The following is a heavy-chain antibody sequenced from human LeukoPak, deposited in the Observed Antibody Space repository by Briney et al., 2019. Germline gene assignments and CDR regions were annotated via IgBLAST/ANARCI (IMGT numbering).Heavy chain of an antibody. Sequence: GGSLRLSCAASGSTVSSNYMTWVRQAPGKGLEWVSVIYSGGSTYYADSVKGRFTISRDNSKNTLYLQMNSLRAEDTAVYYCARDYGDYYFDYWGQGTLVTVSS. CDR3: ARDYGDYYFDY. CDR2: IYSGGST. J-gene: IGHJ4*02. CDR1: GSTVSSNY. D-gene: IGHD4-17*01. V-gene: IGHV3-53*01.